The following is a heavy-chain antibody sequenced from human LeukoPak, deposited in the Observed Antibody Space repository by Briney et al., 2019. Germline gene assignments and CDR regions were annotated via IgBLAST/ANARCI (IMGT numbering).Heavy chain of an antibody. V-gene: IGHV1-46*01. J-gene: IGHJ4*02. CDR1: GYTFTGYY. CDR2: INPSGGST. Sequence: ASVKVSCKASGYTFTGYYMHWVRQAPGQGLEWMGIINPSGGSTSYAQKFQGRVTMTRDTSTSTVYMELSSLRSEDTAVYYCARDAYYYGSGSSYYFDYWGQGTLVTVSS. D-gene: IGHD3-10*01. CDR3: ARDAYYYGSGSSYYFDY.